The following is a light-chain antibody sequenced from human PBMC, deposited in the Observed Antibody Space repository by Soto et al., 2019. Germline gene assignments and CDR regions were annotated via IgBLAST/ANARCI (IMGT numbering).Light chain of an antibody. CDR2: GAS. CDR1: QSVSSSY. Sequence: EIVLTQSPGTLSLSPGERATLSCRASQSVSSSYLAWYQQKPGQAPRLLMYGASSRATGISDRFSGSGSGTDFTLIISRLEPEDLAMYYCQQYGDLPRTFGQEPKVDIK. CDR3: QQYGDLPRT. J-gene: IGKJ1*01. V-gene: IGKV3-20*01.